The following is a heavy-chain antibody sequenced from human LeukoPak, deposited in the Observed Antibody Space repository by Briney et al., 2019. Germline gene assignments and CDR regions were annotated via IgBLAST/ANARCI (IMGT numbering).Heavy chain of an antibody. CDR1: GFTFNNAW. V-gene: IGHV3-15*01. J-gene: IGHJ4*02. D-gene: IGHD3-10*01. CDR3: TTVGYLGSGSLDY. CDR2: IKRNTDGGTT. Sequence: GGSLRLSCAASGFTFNNAWMSWVRQAPGKGLEWVGRIKRNTDGGTTDYAAPVKGRFTISRDDSKNTLYLQMNDLKTEDTAVYYCTTVGYLGSGSLDYWGQGTLVTVSS.